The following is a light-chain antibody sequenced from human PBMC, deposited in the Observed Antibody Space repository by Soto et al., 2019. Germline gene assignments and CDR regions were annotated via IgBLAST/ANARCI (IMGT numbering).Light chain of an antibody. CDR1: QSVSSSY. V-gene: IGKV3-20*01. CDR2: GAS. Sequence: EIVLTQSPGTLSLSPGERATLSCRASQSVSSSYLAWYQQNTHQAPRLLLDGASSRATATPDRFSGSGSGTEFTLTISRLEDEDFAVYYCQQYGSSPPWTFGQGTKVEIK. CDR3: QQYGSSPPWT. J-gene: IGKJ1*01.